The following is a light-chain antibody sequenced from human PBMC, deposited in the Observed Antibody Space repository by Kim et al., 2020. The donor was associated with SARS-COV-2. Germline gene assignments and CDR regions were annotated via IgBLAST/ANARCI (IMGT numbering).Light chain of an antibody. CDR3: QVWDSSSDHRVV. V-gene: IGLV3-21*04. CDR1: SMGRKG. CDR2: YDT. Sequence: PGKTAWVSCGGNSMGRKGVRRYQQKAGQAPVLVIPYDTDRPSGIPERFSGSNSGNTATLTISRVEAGDEADYYCQVWDSSSDHRVVFGGGTKVTVL. J-gene: IGLJ2*01.